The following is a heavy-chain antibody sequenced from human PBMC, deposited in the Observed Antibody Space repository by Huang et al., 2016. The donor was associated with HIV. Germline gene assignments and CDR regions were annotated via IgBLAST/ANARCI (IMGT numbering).Heavy chain of an antibody. CDR1: GYTFTSYG. J-gene: IGHJ3*02. CDR3: ARDSPLLGVVIVVVPTAPNAFDI. CDR2: ISAYKRVT. D-gene: IGHD2-2*01. Sequence: QVQLVQSGVEVKKPGASVKVSCKASGYTFTSYGISWVRQAPGQGLEWMGCISAYKRVTNYAQNVQGRVTMTTDTSTSTAYIELRSLRSDDTAVYYCARDSPLLGVVIVVVPTAPNAFDIWGQGTMVTVSS. V-gene: IGHV1-18*01.